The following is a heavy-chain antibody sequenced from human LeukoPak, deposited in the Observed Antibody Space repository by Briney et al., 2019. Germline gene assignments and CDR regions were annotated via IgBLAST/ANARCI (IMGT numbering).Heavy chain of an antibody. V-gene: IGHV4-59*08. D-gene: IGHD6-13*01. CDR1: GGSISSYS. CDR3: ARLERDSSSWDL. J-gene: IGHJ5*02. CDR2: IYNSGRT. Sequence: SETLSLTCTVSGGSISSYSWNWIRQPPGKGLEWIGYIYNSGRTNSNPSLKSRVTISVDTSKNQFSLKLSSVTAADTAMYYCARLERDSSSWDLWGQGTLVTVSS.